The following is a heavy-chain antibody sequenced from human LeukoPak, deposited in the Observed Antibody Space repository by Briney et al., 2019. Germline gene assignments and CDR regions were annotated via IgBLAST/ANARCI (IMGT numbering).Heavy chain of an antibody. J-gene: IGHJ5*02. CDR1: GFTVSSDY. CDR2: IYSGGST. CDR3: ARNWFDP. Sequence: PGGSLRLSCAASGFTVSSDYMSWVRQAPGKGLEWVSVIYSGGSTYYADSVKGRFTISRDKYKNTVYLQMNLLRVEDTAMYYCARNWFDPWGQGTLVTASS. V-gene: IGHV3-53*05.